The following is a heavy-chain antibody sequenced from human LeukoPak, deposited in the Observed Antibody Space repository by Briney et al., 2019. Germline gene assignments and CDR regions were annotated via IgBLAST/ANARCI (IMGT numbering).Heavy chain of an antibody. CDR1: GGSIGSGGYY. CDR3: AGGYYDFWSGYPAWFGY. CDR2: INHSGST. J-gene: IGHJ4*02. D-gene: IGHD3-3*01. V-gene: IGHV4-30-2*01. Sequence: SQTLSLTCTVSGGSIGSGGYYWSWIRQPPGKGLEWIGEINHSGSTNYNPSLKSRVTISVDTSKNQFSLKLSSVTAADTDVYYCAGGYYDFWSGYPAWFGYWGQGTLVTVSS.